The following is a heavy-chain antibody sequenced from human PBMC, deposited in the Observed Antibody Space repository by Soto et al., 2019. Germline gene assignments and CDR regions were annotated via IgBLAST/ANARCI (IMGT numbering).Heavy chain of an antibody. D-gene: IGHD1-26*01. CDR2: IYSGGNT. J-gene: IGHJ4*01. CDR1: GFAVSTYY. Sequence: PGGSLRLACAASGFAVSTYYLNWVRQAPGKGLEWVSVIYSGGNTYYADSVKGRFTISRDGSKNTVDLQMNSLRAEDTAVYFCARASGSRAFDNWGPGTLVTVSS. V-gene: IGHV3-53*01. CDR3: ARASGSRAFDN.